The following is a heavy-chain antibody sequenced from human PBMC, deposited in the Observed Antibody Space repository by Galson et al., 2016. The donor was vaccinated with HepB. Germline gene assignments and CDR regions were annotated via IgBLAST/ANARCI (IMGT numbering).Heavy chain of an antibody. J-gene: IGHJ1*01. V-gene: IGHV1-46*01. CDR1: GYTFTTSY. CDR3: AKNRYIGVANPYFQH. CDR2: INPSSGSA. D-gene: IGHD6-19*01. Sequence: SVKVSCKASGYTFTTSYMHWLRQAPGQGLEWMGMINPSSGSATYAQRFQGRVTMTRDTSTSTVYMEVSSLRSEDTATYYCAKNRYIGVANPYFQHWGQGTQLTVSS.